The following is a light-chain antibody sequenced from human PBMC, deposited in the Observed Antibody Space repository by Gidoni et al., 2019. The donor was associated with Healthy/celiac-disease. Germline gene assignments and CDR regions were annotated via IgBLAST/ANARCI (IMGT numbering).Light chain of an antibody. CDR3: QQRSNWPT. CDR1: QSVSSY. J-gene: IGKJ1*01. Sequence: EIVLTPSPATLSLSPGERATLSCRASQSVSSYLAWYQQKPGHAPRLLIYNASNRATGIPARFSGSGSGTDFTLTISSLEPEDFAVYYCQQRSNWPTFGQGTKVEIK. CDR2: NAS. V-gene: IGKV3-11*01.